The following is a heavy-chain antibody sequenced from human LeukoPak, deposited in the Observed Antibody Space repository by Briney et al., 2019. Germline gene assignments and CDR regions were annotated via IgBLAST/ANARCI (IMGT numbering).Heavy chain of an antibody. CDR1: GYTFTGYY. CDR3: ARSYPPYYDSSGYYYHY. CDR2: INPNSGGT. V-gene: IGHV1-2*02. D-gene: IGHD3-22*01. J-gene: IGHJ4*02. Sequence: GASVKVSCKASGYTFTGYYMHWVRQAPGQGLEWMGWINPNSGGTNYAQEFQGRVTMTRDTSISTAYMELSRLRSDDTAVYYCARSYPPYYDSSGYYYHYWGQGTLVTVSS.